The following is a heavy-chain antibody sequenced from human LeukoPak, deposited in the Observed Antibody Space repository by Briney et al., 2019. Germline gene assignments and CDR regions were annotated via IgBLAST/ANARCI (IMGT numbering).Heavy chain of an antibody. V-gene: IGHV4-4*02. Sequence: SGTLSLTCAVSGGSISSSNWWSWVRQPPGKGLEWIGEIYHSGSTNYNPSLKSRVTISVDKSKNQFSLKLSSVTAADTAVYYCARAKIMITFGGVMPLDYWGQGTLVTVSS. CDR2: IYHSGST. J-gene: IGHJ4*02. D-gene: IGHD3-16*01. CDR1: GGSISSSNW. CDR3: ARAKIMITFGGVMPLDY.